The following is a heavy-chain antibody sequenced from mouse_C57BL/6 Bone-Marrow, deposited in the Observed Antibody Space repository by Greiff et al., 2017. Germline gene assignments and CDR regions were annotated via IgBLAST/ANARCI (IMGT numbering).Heavy chain of an antibody. J-gene: IGHJ3*01. D-gene: IGHD1-1*01. Sequence: QVQLQQPGAELVKPGASVKLSCKASGYTFTSYWMHWVKQRPGQGLEWIGMIHPNSGSTNYNAKFKSKATLTVDKSSSTAYMQLSSLTSEDSAVYYCARIPYYYGSSPWFAYWGQGTLVTVSA. V-gene: IGHV1-64*01. CDR1: GYTFTSYW. CDR3: ARIPYYYGSSPWFAY. CDR2: IHPNSGST.